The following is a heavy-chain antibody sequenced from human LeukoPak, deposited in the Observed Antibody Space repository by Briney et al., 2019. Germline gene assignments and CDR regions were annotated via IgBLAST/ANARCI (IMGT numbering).Heavy chain of an antibody. Sequence: GGSLRLSXAASGFTFSNAWMSWVRQAPGKGLEWVGRIKSKTDGGTTDYAAPVKGRFTISRDDSKNTLYLQMNSLKTEDAAVYYCTRGSYYVAFDIWGQGTMVTVSS. CDR3: TRGSYYVAFDI. J-gene: IGHJ3*02. CDR1: GFTFSNAW. CDR2: IKSKTDGGTT. V-gene: IGHV3-15*01. D-gene: IGHD1-26*01.